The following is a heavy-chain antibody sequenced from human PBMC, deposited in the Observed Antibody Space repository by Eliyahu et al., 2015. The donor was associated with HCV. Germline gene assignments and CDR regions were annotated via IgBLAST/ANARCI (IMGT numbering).Heavy chain of an antibody. Sequence: EVQLVESGGGLVQPGRSLRLSCAASGFTFDDYAMHWVRQAPGKGLGWVSGISWNSGSIGYADSVKGRFTISRDNAKNSLYLQMNSLRAEDTALYYCAKGNQYYYDKGTLGYWGQGTLVTVSS. V-gene: IGHV3-9*01. CDR3: AKGNQYYYDKGTLGY. J-gene: IGHJ4*02. CDR2: ISWNSGSI. D-gene: IGHD3-22*01. CDR1: GFTFDDYA.